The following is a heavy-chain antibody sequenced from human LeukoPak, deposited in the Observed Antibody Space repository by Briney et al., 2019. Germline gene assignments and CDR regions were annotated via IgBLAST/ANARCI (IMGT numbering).Heavy chain of an antibody. CDR3: ARGPLRGGFDF. CDR2: VYYGGTT. Sequence: SETLSLTCTVSGVSISNYYWSWIRQPPGKGLEWIGYVYYGGTTNYNPSLNSRVTMSVDTSKSQFSLKLRSVTAADTALYYCARGPLRGGFDFWGQGNLVTVSS. J-gene: IGHJ4*02. D-gene: IGHD3-16*01. CDR1: GVSISNYY. V-gene: IGHV4-59*01.